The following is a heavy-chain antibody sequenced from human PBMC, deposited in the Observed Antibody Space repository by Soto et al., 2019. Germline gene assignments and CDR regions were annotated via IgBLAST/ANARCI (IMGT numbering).Heavy chain of an antibody. Sequence: ASETLSLTCTVSGGSISSYYWSWIRQPPGKGLEWIGHIYYSGSTNYNPSLKSRVTISVGTSKNQFSLKLSSVTAADTAVYYCARQYKSGYPYYYYMDVWGKGTTVTVSS. CDR2: IYYSGST. V-gene: IGHV4-59*01. CDR1: GGSISSYY. D-gene: IGHD3-3*01. CDR3: ARQYKSGYPYYYYMDV. J-gene: IGHJ6*03.